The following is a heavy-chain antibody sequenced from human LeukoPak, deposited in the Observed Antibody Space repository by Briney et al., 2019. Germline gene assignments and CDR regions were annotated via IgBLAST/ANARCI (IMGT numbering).Heavy chain of an antibody. CDR3: VRVGAPHGDCDY. D-gene: IGHD4-17*01. Sequence: SETLSLTCTVSGGSISSGDYYWSWIRQPPGKGLEWIGYIYYSGSTYYNPSLKSRVTISVDTSKNQFSLKLSSVTAADTAVYYCVRVGAPHGDCDYWGQGTLVTVSS. CDR2: IYYSGST. V-gene: IGHV4-30-4*08. J-gene: IGHJ4*02. CDR1: GGSISSGDYY.